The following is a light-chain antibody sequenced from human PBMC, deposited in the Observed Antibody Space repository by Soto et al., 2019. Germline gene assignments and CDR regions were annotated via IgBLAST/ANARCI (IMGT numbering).Light chain of an antibody. V-gene: IGKV3-20*01. CDR2: RAS. J-gene: IGKJ1*01. CDR3: QQYTNAPRT. CDR1: QSINNYF. Sequence: EIVLTQSPGSLSLSPGETATLSCRASQSINNYFLAWHQQRPGQAPRLLIFRASQRASGIPDRFRGSGSGTDITLTITGLEPEDFAVYYCQQYTNAPRTFGQGTKVEIK.